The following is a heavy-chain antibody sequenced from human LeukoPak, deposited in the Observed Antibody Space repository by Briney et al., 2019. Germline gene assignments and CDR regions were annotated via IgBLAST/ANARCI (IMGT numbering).Heavy chain of an antibody. CDR2: VYYSGST. D-gene: IGHD1-14*01. V-gene: IGHV4-39*01. J-gene: IGHJ5*02. CDR3: ARENNHLTWFDP. Sequence: SETLSLTCSVSGGSITSRSDFWGWIRQPPGKGLEWIGSVYYSGSTYYSPSLKSRVTVSVDTSKNQFSLKLSSVTAADTAIYYCARENNHLTWFDPWGQGTLVTVSS. CDR1: GGSITSRSDF.